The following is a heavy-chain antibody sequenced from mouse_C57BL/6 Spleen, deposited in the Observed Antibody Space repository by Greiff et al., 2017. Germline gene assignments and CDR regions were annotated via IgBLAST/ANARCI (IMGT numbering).Heavy chain of an antibody. CDR1: GFTFSDYG. Sequence: DVMLVESGGGLVKPGGSLKLSCAASGFTFSDYGIHWVRQAPEKGLEWVAYISSGSSTIYYADTVKGRFTISRDNAKNTLFLQMTSLRSEDTAMYYCARRYDYGGDFDYWGQGTTLTVSS. CDR3: ARRYDYGGDFDY. D-gene: IGHD2-4*01. J-gene: IGHJ2*01. V-gene: IGHV5-17*01. CDR2: ISSGSSTI.